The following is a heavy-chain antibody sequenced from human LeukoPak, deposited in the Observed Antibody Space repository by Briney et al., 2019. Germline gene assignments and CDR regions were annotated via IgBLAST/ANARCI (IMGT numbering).Heavy chain of an antibody. CDR2: IIPILDLA. Sequence: SVKVSCKASGVIFSNFAFNWVRQAPGHGLEWMGRIIPILDLAHYTQKFQGRLTITADKSTDTSYMGLTSLTAEDTAVYYCATPSRTEDGDYGVCWGQGTPVTVSS. D-gene: IGHD4-17*01. CDR1: GVIFSNFA. J-gene: IGHJ4*02. CDR3: ATPSRTEDGDYGVC. V-gene: IGHV1-69*04.